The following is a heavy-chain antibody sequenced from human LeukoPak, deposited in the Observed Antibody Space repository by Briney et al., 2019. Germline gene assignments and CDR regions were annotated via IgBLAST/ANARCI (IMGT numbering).Heavy chain of an antibody. V-gene: IGHV1-18*01. J-gene: IGHJ4*02. CDR1: GYTLGSYG. Sequence: GASVKVSCRASGYTLGSYGISWVRQAPGQGLEWMGWISGNNGNTNYGENFQGRVTVTTDTSTSTSCMELRSLRSDDTALYYCVRDQSPGLFDYWGQGTLITVSS. CDR2: ISGNNGNT. CDR3: VRDQSPGLFDY.